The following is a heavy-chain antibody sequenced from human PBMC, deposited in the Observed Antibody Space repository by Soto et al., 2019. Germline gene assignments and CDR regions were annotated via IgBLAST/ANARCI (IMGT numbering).Heavy chain of an antibody. CDR3: ASGGLSSSSSDYYYGMDV. J-gene: IGHJ6*02. D-gene: IGHD6-6*01. V-gene: IGHV1-69*13. CDR2: IIPIFGTA. Sequence: PSVKVSCKASGGTFSSYAISWVRQAPGQGLEWMGGIIPIFGTANYAQKFQGRVTITADESTSTAYMELSSLRSEDTAVYYCASGGLSSSSSDYYYGMDVWGQGTTVTVSS. CDR1: GGTFSSYA.